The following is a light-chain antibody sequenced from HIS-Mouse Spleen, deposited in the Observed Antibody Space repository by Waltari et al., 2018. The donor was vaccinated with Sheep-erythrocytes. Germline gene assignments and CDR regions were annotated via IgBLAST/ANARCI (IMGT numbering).Light chain of an antibody. CDR2: AAS. J-gene: IGKJ2*01. V-gene: IGKV1-9*01. Sequence: DIQLTQSPSFLSASVGDRVTITCRASQGISSYFAWYQQKPGKAPKLLIYAASTLQSGVPSRFSGSGSGTEFTLTISSLQPEDFATYYYQQLNSYPHTFGQGTKLEIK. CDR3: QQLNSYPHT. CDR1: QGISSY.